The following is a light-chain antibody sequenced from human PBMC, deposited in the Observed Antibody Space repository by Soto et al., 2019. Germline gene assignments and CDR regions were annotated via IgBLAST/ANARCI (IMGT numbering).Light chain of an antibody. CDR2: AAS. Sequence: DIPKNQSPSSPSASVGDRVPNNFPGSQSISTYLNWYQQKPGKAPKLLIYAASSLQSGVPSRFSGSGSGTDFTLTISSLQPEDFATYYCQQSYSTPRTFGQGTKVEIK. J-gene: IGKJ1*01. CDR1: QSISTY. V-gene: IGKV1-39*01. CDR3: QQSYSTPRT.